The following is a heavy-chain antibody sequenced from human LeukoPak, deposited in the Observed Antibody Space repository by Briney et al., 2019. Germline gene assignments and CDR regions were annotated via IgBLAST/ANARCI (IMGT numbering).Heavy chain of an antibody. Sequence: ASVKVSCKVSGSTLTEFSMHWVRQAPGKGLEWMGGFDPEDGETIYAQKFQGRVTMTEDTSTDTAYMELSSLSSEDTAVYYCATHLPIFRVVIIGAFDIWGQGTMVTVSS. CDR2: FDPEDGET. V-gene: IGHV1-24*01. CDR1: GSTLTEFS. J-gene: IGHJ3*02. CDR3: ATHLPIFRVVIIGAFDI. D-gene: IGHD3-3*01.